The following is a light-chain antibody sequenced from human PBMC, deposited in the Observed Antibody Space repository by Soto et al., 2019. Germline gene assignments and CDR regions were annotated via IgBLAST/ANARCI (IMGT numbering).Light chain of an antibody. CDR3: QQYGSSRLT. CDR2: GAS. J-gene: IGKJ4*01. V-gene: IGKV3-20*01. Sequence: EIVLAQSPDTLSLSPGERASLSCRASQSVSSNSLAWYQQKAGQAPRLLVYGASSRATGIPDRFSGSGSETDFTLTISRLEPEDFAVYFCQQYGSSRLTFGGGTKVEI. CDR1: QSVSSNS.